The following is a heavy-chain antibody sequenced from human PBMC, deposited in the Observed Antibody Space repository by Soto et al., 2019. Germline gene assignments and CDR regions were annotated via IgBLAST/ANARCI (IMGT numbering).Heavy chain of an antibody. V-gene: IGHV3-49*03. Sequence: GGSLRLSCTTSGFNFVEYSMSWFRQAPGKGLEWVSFIRRQTSGGTTEYAASVKGRLTISRDDSKSIAYLQMNSLKSEDTAVYYCAREQGGITKVRGDVGYWGQGTLVTVSS. J-gene: IGHJ4*02. CDR1: GFNFVEYS. D-gene: IGHD3-10*01. CDR2: IRRQTSGGTT. CDR3: AREQGGITKVRGDVGY.